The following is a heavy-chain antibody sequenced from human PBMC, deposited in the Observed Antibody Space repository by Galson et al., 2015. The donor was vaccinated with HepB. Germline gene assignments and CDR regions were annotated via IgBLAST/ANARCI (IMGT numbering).Heavy chain of an antibody. CDR3: ARDRGGYCSGGSCYYGMDV. V-gene: IGHV1-69*13. J-gene: IGHJ6*02. CDR2: IIPIFGTA. D-gene: IGHD2-15*01. CDR1: GGTFSSYA. Sequence: SVKVSCKASGGTFSSYAISWVRQAPGQGLEWMGGIIPIFGTANYAQKFQGRVTITADESTSTAYMELSSLRSEDTAVYYCARDRGGYCSGGSCYYGMDVWGQGTTVTVSS.